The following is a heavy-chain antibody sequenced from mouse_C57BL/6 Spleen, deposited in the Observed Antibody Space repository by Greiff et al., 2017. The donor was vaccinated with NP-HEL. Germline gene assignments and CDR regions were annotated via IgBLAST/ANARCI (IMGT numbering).Heavy chain of an antibody. CDR2: IYPGSGST. D-gene: IGHD1-1*01. CDR1: GYTFTSYW. V-gene: IGHV1-55*01. CDR3: ARYPYYYGSSRDAMDY. J-gene: IGHJ4*01. Sequence: QVHVKQPGAELVKPGASVKMSCKASGYTFTSYWITWVKQRPGQGLEWIGDIYPGSGSTNYNEKFKSKATLTVDTSSSTAYMQLSSLTSEDSAVYYCARYPYYYGSSRDAMDYWGQGTSVTVSS.